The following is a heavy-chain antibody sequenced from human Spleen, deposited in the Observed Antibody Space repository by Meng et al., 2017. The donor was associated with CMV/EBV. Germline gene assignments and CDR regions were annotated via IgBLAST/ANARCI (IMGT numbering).Heavy chain of an antibody. J-gene: IGHJ3*01. Sequence: GESLKISCAASGFTFSDYYMSWIRQAPGKGLEWVSYISSSGSTIYYADSVKGRFIISRDNSKDTVYLQMSSLRVADSAVYYCARAYYTDAFDLWGQGTVVTVSS. D-gene: IGHD3-3*01. V-gene: IGHV3-11*01. CDR3: ARAYYTDAFDL. CDR1: GFTFSDYY. CDR2: ISSSGSTI.